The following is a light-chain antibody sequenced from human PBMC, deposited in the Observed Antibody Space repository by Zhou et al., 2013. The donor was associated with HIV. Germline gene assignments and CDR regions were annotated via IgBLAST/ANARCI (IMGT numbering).Light chain of an antibody. J-gene: IGKJ1*01. Sequence: EIVLTQTPGTLSLSPGERVTLSCRASQSVSSRLAWYRQKPGQAPRLLMYGASKRATGIPDRFSGSGSGTDFTLTISRLEPEDFAVYYCQQYGTSPWTFGQGTKVELK. CDR3: QQYGTSPWT. CDR1: QSVSSR. V-gene: IGKV3-20*01. CDR2: GAS.